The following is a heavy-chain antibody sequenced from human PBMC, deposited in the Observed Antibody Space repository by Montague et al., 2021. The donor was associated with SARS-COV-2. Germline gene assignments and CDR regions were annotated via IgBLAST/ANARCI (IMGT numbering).Heavy chain of an antibody. V-gene: IGHV4-34*01. Sequence: SETLSLTCGVYGGSFGDDHWSWIRQPPGKGLEWIGDIKQSGSTNXXPSLKSRVTISVDTSKNQFSLKLTSVTAADTAVYFCARGHLSVSMIVVVFTSASYYFDYWGRGAQVTVSS. J-gene: IGHJ4*02. CDR1: GGSFGDDH. CDR3: ARGHLSVSMIVVVFTSASYYFDY. D-gene: IGHD3-22*01. CDR2: IKQSGST.